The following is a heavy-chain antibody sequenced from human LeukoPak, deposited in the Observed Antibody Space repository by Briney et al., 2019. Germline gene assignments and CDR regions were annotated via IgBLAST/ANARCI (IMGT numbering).Heavy chain of an antibody. Sequence: PGGSLRLSCAASGFTFSSYAMSWVRQAPGKGLEWVSAISGSGGSTYYADSVKGRFTISIDNSKNTLYLQMNSLRAEDTAVYYCAKKVRLPYYFDYWGQGTLVTVSS. V-gene: IGHV3-23*01. CDR2: ISGSGGST. CDR3: AKKVRLPYYFDY. J-gene: IGHJ4*02. CDR1: GFTFSSYA. D-gene: IGHD2-15*01.